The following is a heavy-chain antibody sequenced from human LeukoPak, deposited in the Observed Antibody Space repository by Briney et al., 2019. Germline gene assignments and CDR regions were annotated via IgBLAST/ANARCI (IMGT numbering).Heavy chain of an antibody. CDR2: IYYSGST. Sequence: SQTLSLTCTVSGGSISSGDYYRTWIRQPPGKGLEWLGYIYYSGSTYYNPSLKSRIITSIDTSKNQFSLQLSSVTAADTAVYYCARGLGGWFDPWGQGALVTVSS. CDR3: ARGLGGWFDP. D-gene: IGHD3/OR15-3a*01. CDR1: GGSISSGDYY. V-gene: IGHV4-30-4*01. J-gene: IGHJ5*02.